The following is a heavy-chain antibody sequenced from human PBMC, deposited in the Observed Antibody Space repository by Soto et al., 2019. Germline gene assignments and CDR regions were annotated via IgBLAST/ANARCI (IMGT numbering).Heavy chain of an antibody. J-gene: IGHJ4*02. CDR1: GFTYSSDA. V-gene: IGHV3-23*01. CDR3: AKSPRHCTNGLCYPVYYFDY. CDR2: INGGGVST. Sequence: EVQLLESGGGLVQPGGSLRLSCAASGFTYSSDAMSWVRQAPGKGLEWVSGINGGGVSTYYAESVKGRFTISRDNSKNTVYLQMNSLRAEDTAVYYCAKSPRHCTNGLCYPVYYFDYWGQGSLVTVSS. D-gene: IGHD2-8*01.